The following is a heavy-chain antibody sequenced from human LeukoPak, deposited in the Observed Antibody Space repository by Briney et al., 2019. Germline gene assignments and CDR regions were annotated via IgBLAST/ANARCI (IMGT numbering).Heavy chain of an antibody. CDR2: FYYSGST. V-gene: IGHV4-30-4*07. D-gene: IGHD3-10*01. Sequence: PSETLSLTCAVSGGSISRGGYSWSWIRQPPGKGLEWIGYFYYSGSTYYNPSLKSRVPISLDTSKNQLSLKLRSVTAADTAVYYCARESNYHGSGTGWFDPWGQGTLVTVSS. CDR3: ARESNYHGSGTGWFDP. CDR1: GGSISRGGYS. J-gene: IGHJ5*02.